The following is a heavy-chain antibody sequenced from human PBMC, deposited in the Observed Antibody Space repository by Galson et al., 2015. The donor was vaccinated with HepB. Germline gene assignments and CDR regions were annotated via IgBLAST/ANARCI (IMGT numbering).Heavy chain of an antibody. V-gene: IGHV3-33*03. Sequence: SLRLSCAASGFTFSSYGMHWVRQAPGKGLEWVAVIWYDGSNKYYADSVKGRFTISRDNSKNSLYLQMNSLRTEDTALYYCAKGSYGRNYYYYYGMDVWGQGTTVTVSS. J-gene: IGHJ6*02. CDR3: AKGSYGRNYYYYYGMDV. D-gene: IGHD5-18*01. CDR2: IWYDGSNK. CDR1: GFTFSSYG.